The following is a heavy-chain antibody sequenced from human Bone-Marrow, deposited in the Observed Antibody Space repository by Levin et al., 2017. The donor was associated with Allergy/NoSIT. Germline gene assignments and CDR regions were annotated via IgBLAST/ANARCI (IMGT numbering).Heavy chain of an antibody. D-gene: IGHD6-6*01. CDR2: IYYTGTT. J-gene: IGHJ6*02. V-gene: IGHV4-30-4*01. CDR3: VFWSSASSPAYYYTLDV. CDR1: GGSVSSGDSY. Sequence: SETLSLTCTVSGGSVSSGDSYWSWIRQPPGKGLEYIGYIYYTGTTSYNPSLKSRVTISRDTSKSQFPLRLTSVTAAYSAVYYCVFWSSASSPAYYYTLDVWGQGTTVTVSS.